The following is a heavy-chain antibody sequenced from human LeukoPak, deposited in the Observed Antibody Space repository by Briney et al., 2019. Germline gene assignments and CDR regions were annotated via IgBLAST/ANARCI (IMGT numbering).Heavy chain of an antibody. D-gene: IGHD6-19*01. J-gene: IGHJ4*02. CDR3: AKDPSFGPGYSSGWSFDH. CDR2: ILHDGNNK. V-gene: IGHV3-30*18. Sequence: GGSLRLSCAASRFTFTSYGMHWVRQAPGKGLEWVAVILHDGNNKFYTDSVKGRFTISRDNSKNTLYLQMNSLRTEDTALYYCAKDPSFGPGYSSGWSFDHWGQGTLVTVSS. CDR1: RFTFTSYG.